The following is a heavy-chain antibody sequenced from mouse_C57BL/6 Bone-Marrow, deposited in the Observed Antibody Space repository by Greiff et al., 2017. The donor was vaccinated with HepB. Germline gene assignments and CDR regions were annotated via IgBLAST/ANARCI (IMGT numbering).Heavy chain of an antibody. CDR3: GRGGLFAY. Sequence: VKLMESGAELARPGASVKLSCKASGYTFTSYGISWVKQRTGQGLEWIGEIYPRSGNTYYNEKFKDKATLTADKSSSTAYMELRSLTSEDSAVHFCGRGGLFAYWGQGTLVTVSA. CDR1: GYTFTSYG. J-gene: IGHJ3*01. V-gene: IGHV1-81*01. D-gene: IGHD3-3*01. CDR2: IYPRSGNT.